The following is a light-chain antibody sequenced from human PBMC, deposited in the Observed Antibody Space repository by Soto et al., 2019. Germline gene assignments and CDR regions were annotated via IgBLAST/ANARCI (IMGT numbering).Light chain of an antibody. J-gene: IGKJ3*01. CDR1: QDINNY. V-gene: IGKV1-33*01. CDR2: DAS. Sequence: DIQMTQSPSSLSASVGDRVTITCQASQDINNYLNWYQQKPGKAPKLLIYDASNLETGVPSRFSGSGSGTDFTLTISSLQPEDIATYHCQQYDNLPLTFGPGTKVDIK. CDR3: QQYDNLPLT.